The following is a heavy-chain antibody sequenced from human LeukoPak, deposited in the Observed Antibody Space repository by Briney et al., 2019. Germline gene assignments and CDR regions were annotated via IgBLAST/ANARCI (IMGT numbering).Heavy chain of an antibody. V-gene: IGHV4-34*01. J-gene: IGHJ4*02. CDR3: ARGVDEWFPSAY. CDR1: GGSFSGYY. D-gene: IGHD3-3*01. CDR2: INHSGST. Sequence: PSETLSLTCAVYGGSFSGYYWSWIRQPPGKGLEWIGEINHSGSTNSNPSLKSRVTISVDTFKNQFSLKLSSVTAADTAVYYCARGVDEWFPSAYWGQGTLVTVSS.